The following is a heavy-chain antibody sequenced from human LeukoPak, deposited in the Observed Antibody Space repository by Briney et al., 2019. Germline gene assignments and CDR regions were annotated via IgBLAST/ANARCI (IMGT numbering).Heavy chain of an antibody. J-gene: IGHJ4*02. D-gene: IGHD6-13*01. CDR2: IYYSGTT. CDR1: GGSISSYY. V-gene: IGHV4-59*01. CDR3: ARGVYIAAAQYGY. Sequence: SETLSLTCTVSGGSISSYYWSWIRRPPGKGLEWIGYIYYSGTTNYNPSLKSRVTISVDTSKNQFSLKLSSVTAADTAVYYCARGVYIAAAQYGYWGQGTLVIVSS.